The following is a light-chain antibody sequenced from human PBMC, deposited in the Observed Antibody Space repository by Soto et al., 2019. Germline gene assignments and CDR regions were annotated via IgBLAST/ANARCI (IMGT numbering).Light chain of an antibody. CDR2: GAS. J-gene: IGKJ2*01. Sequence: EIVLTQSPATLSLSPGESGTLSCRASQSVGSYLAWYQQKPGQAPRLLIYGASSRATGIPDRFSGSGSGTDFTLTISRLEPEDFAVYYCQQYDSSPPYTFGQGTNLEIK. CDR1: QSVGSY. CDR3: QQYDSSPPYT. V-gene: IGKV3-20*01.